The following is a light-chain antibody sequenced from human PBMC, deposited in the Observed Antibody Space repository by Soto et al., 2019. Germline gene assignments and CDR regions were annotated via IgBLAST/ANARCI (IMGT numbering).Light chain of an antibody. V-gene: IGKV3-20*01. CDR3: QQYIRSPWT. CDR1: QSVTSSY. Sequence: DIVLTQSPGTLSLSPGERATLSCRASQSVTSSYLAWYQQKPGQAPRLVMYGASIRTSGLPDRFSGGGSGTDFTLTISRLEPEDFAVYYCQQYIRSPWTFGQGTKVEIK. CDR2: GAS. J-gene: IGKJ1*01.